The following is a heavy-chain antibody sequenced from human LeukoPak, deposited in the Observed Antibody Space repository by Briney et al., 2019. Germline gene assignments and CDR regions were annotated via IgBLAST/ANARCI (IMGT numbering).Heavy chain of an antibody. CDR2: VDPTDSDV. D-gene: IGHD6-13*01. Sequence: GESLRISCKGSGFIFNTYWISWVRQMPGKGLEWMGIVDPTDSDVDYSPSFQGHVTISSDTSTSTIYLQWSSLKASDTAVYYCARRARYHSSFPLDFWGQGTQVIVSS. CDR1: GFIFNTYW. J-gene: IGHJ4*02. V-gene: IGHV5-10-1*01. CDR3: ARRARYHSSFPLDF.